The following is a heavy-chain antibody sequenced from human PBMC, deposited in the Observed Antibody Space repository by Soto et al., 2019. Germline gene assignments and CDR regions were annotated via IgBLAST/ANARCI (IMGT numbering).Heavy chain of an antibody. Sequence: QITLKESGPTLVKPTQTLTLTCTFSGFSLTTDAVGVGWIRQPPGKALEWLALIYWDDDQRYSPSLKTRLIITKDASRNQVVLTLANMDPADTGTYYCAHLYWVASGIRYYFDYWGQGTLVTVSS. D-gene: IGHD1-1*01. CDR3: AHLYWVASGIRYYFDY. CDR2: IYWDDDQ. J-gene: IGHJ4*02. V-gene: IGHV2-5*02. CDR1: GFSLTTDAVG.